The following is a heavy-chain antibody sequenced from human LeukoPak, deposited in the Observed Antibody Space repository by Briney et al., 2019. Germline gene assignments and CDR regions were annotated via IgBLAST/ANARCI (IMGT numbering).Heavy chain of an antibody. D-gene: IGHD3-22*01. J-gene: IGHJ4*02. Sequence: PGGSLRLSCAASGLAFSTYSMSWVRQAPGKGLYWVSGISASGSSTYYADSVKGRFTISRDNSKNTLYLQMNSLRAEDTAVYYCARETAYYYDSSGYCLDYWGQGTLVTVSS. CDR3: ARETAYYYDSSGYCLDY. CDR2: ISASGSST. CDR1: GLAFSTYS. V-gene: IGHV3-23*01.